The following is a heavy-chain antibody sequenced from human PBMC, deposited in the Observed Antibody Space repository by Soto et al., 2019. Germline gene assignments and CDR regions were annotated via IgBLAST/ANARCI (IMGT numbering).Heavy chain of an antibody. D-gene: IGHD4-17*01. Sequence: SETLSLTCTVSGGSISSYYRSWIRQPPGKGLEWIGYIYYSGSTNYNPSLKSRVTISVDTSKNQFSLKLSSVTAADTAVYYCARGGYDYGDSYYYYYMDVWGKGTTVTVS. CDR3: ARGGYDYGDSYYYYYMDV. J-gene: IGHJ6*03. V-gene: IGHV4-59*01. CDR2: IYYSGST. CDR1: GGSISSYY.